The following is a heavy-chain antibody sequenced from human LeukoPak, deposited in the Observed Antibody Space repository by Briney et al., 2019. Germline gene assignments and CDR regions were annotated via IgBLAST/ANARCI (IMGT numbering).Heavy chain of an antibody. Sequence: PGGSLRLSCAASGFTFSSYGMHWVRQAPGKGLEWVAVIWYDGSNKYYADSVKGRFTISRDNSKSTLYLQMISLRAEDTAVYYCARKGRLNAFDIWGQGTMVTVSS. CDR3: ARKGRLNAFDI. CDR2: IWYDGSNK. V-gene: IGHV3-33*01. CDR1: GFTFSSYG. J-gene: IGHJ3*02.